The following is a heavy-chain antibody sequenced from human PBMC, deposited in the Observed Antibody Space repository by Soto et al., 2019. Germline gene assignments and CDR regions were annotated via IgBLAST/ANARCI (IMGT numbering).Heavy chain of an antibody. CDR3: AKSLGPLWFGEPLHFDY. Sequence: QVQLVESGGGVVQPGRSLRLSCAASGFTFSSYGMHWVRQAPGKGLEWVAVISYDGSNKYYADSVKGRFTISRDNSKNTLYLQMSSLRAEDTAVYYCAKSLGPLWFGEPLHFDYWGQGTLVTVSS. J-gene: IGHJ4*02. CDR1: GFTFSSYG. D-gene: IGHD3-10*01. CDR2: ISYDGSNK. V-gene: IGHV3-30*18.